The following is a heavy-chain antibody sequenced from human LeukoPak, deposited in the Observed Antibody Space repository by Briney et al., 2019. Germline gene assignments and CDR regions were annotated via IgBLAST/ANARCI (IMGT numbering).Heavy chain of an antibody. CDR3: ARLTCDSTSCSGKYYFDY. D-gene: IGHD2-2*01. CDR1: GFTFSAYA. Sequence: GGSLRLSCAASGFTFSAYAIDWVRQAPGKRLEWVSSINGDSSYIYYADSVKGRFTIARDNAKNSLHLQMNSLRAEDTAVYYCARLTCDSTSCSGKYYFDYWGQGTLVTVSS. CDR2: INGDSSYI. V-gene: IGHV3-21*01. J-gene: IGHJ4*02.